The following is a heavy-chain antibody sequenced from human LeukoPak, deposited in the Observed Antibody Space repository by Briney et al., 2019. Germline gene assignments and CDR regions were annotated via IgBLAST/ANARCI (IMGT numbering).Heavy chain of an antibody. D-gene: IGHD3-16*01. Sequence: GGSLRLSCAASGFTFSSYSMNWVRQAPGKGLEWVSSISSSSSYIYYADSVKGRFTISRDNAKNSLYLQMNSLRAEDTAVYYCARDLGDDAFDIWGQGTMVTVSA. CDR2: ISSSSSYI. CDR1: GFTFSSYS. J-gene: IGHJ3*02. CDR3: ARDLGDDAFDI. V-gene: IGHV3-21*01.